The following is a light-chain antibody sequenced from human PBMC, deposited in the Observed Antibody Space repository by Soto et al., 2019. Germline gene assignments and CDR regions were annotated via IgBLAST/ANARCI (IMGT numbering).Light chain of an antibody. CDR2: LGF. Sequence: EIVMTQSPPSLSVTPGEPASISCRSSQSLLHSNGLQYLDWYLQKPGQSPQLLIFLGFNRASGVPDRVRGSGSGTDFTLKISRVEAEHVGIYVFMQPVEAPWTFGQGNKGDIK. CDR3: MQPVEAPWT. J-gene: IGKJ1*01. CDR1: QSLLHSNGLQY. V-gene: IGKV2-28*01.